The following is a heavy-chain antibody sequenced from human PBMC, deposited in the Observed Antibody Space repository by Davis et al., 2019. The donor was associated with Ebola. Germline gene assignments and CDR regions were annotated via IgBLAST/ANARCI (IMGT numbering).Heavy chain of an antibody. D-gene: IGHD3-16*01. CDR2: IYHGGRT. CDR1: GGSISTHY. J-gene: IGHJ4*02. CDR3: VRFGLGAY. Sequence: PSETLSLTCTVSGGSISTHYWNWIRQPPGKGLEWVGIIYHGGRTHYNPSLKSRVSISADMSKNQFSLELRSVTAADTAVYYCVRFGLGAYWGQGTLVTVSS. V-gene: IGHV4-59*11.